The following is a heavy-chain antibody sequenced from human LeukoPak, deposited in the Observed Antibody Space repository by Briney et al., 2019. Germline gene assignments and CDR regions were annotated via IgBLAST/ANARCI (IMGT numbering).Heavy chain of an antibody. CDR2: IIPIFGTA. Sequence: SVKVSCKASGGTFSSYAISRVRQAPGQGLEWMGGIIPIFGTANYAQKFQGRVTLTADKSTSTAYMELSSLRSEDTAVYYCASGKVRVVPAATGAPFDYWGQGTLVTVSS. J-gene: IGHJ4*02. D-gene: IGHD2-2*01. CDR3: ASGKVRVVPAATGAPFDY. V-gene: IGHV1-69*06. CDR1: GGTFSSYA.